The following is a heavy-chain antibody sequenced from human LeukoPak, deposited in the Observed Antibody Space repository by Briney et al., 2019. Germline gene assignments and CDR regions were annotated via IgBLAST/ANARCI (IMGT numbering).Heavy chain of an antibody. J-gene: IGHJ4*02. Sequence: SETLSLTCAVYGGSFSGYYWSWIRQPPGKGLEWIGEINHSGSTNYNPSLKSRVTISVDTSKNQFSLKLSSVTAADTAVYYCARGIPYGDYFDYWGQGTLVTVSS. V-gene: IGHV4-34*01. D-gene: IGHD4-17*01. CDR3: ARGIPYGDYFDY. CDR2: INHSGST. CDR1: GGSFSGYY.